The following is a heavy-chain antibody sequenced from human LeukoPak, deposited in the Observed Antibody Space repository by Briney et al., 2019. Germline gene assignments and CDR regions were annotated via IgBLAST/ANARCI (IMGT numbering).Heavy chain of an antibody. Sequence: GGSLRLSCAASGFTLSSYWMSWVRQAPGKGLEWVANIKQDGSEKYYVDSVKGRFTISRDNAKNSLYLQMNSLRAEDTAVYYCARASGDCFDYWGQGTLVTVSS. CDR1: GFTLSSYW. V-gene: IGHV3-7*01. CDR3: ARASGDCFDY. CDR2: IKQDGSEK. D-gene: IGHD3-10*01. J-gene: IGHJ4*02.